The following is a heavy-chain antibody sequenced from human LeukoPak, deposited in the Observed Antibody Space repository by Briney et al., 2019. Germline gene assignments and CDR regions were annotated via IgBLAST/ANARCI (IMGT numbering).Heavy chain of an antibody. J-gene: IGHJ4*02. Sequence: SETLSLTCTVSGDSISDYDWSWIRQPAGKGLEWIGHIHTSGSTNYNPSLKSRITMSVDTSKNQFSLRLSSVTAADTAVYYCATRYSSNGYFDYWGQGTLVTVSS. CDR1: GDSISDYD. CDR3: ATRYSSNGYFDY. V-gene: IGHV4-4*07. CDR2: IHTSGST. D-gene: IGHD6-13*01.